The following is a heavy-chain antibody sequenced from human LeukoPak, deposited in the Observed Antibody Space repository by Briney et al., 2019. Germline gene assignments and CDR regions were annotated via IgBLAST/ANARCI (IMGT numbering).Heavy chain of an antibody. CDR2: INRDGSST. V-gene: IGHV3-74*01. Sequence: GGSLRLSCAASGFTFRSYWMHWVRQAPGKGLVWVSRINRDGSSTNHADSVKGRFTIFRDNAKNTLYLQMNSRRAEDTAVYYCVRDDSSHFDYWGQGALVTVSS. J-gene: IGHJ4*02. D-gene: IGHD6-13*01. CDR3: VRDDSSHFDY. CDR1: GFTFRSYW.